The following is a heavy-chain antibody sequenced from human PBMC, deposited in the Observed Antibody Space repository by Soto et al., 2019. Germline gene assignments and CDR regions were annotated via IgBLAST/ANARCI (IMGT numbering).Heavy chain of an antibody. J-gene: IGHJ3*02. CDR1: GGSISSGGYY. D-gene: IGHD3-22*01. CDR2: IYYSGST. V-gene: IGHV4-31*03. Sequence: TLSLTCTVSGGSISSGGYYWSWICQHPGKGLEWIGYIYYSGSTYYNPSLKSRVAISVDTARNQFSLELSSVTAADTALYYCARDPRSSYDSSAYYYTGAYETCGQGKMITVSS. CDR3: ARDPRSSYDSSAYYYTGAYET.